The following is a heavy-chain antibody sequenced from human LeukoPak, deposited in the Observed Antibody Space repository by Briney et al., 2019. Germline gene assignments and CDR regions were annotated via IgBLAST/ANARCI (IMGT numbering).Heavy chain of an antibody. CDR2: IYYSGST. CDR1: GGSISSSSYY. CDR3: ARAAVRGVMKY. V-gene: IGHV4-39*01. D-gene: IGHD3-10*01. Sequence: KASETLSLTCTVSGGSISSSSYYWGWIRQPPGKGLEWIGSIYYSGSTYYNPSLKSRVTISVDTSKNQFSLKLSSVTAADTAVYYCARAAVRGVMKYWGQGTLVTVSS. J-gene: IGHJ4*02.